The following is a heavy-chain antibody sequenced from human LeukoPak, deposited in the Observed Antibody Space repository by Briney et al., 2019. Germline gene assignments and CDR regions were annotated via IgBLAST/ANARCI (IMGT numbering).Heavy chain of an antibody. CDR2: IYTSGST. CDR3: ASGPYYDILTGYKLDV. CDR1: GVSISSYY. J-gene: IGHJ6*04. D-gene: IGHD3-9*01. Sequence: PSETLSLTCTVSGVSISSYYWSWIRQPPGKGLEWVGYIYTSGSTNYNPSLKSRVTISVDTSKNQFSLKLSSVTAADTAVYYCASGPYYDILTGYKLDVWGKGTTVTVSS. V-gene: IGHV4-4*09.